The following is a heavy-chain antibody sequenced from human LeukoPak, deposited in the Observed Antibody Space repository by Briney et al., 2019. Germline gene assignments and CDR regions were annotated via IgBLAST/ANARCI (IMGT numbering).Heavy chain of an antibody. D-gene: IGHD3-22*01. CDR2: VSTDGIGT. CDR3: ARALYYYDSCTYGPDY. CDR1: DFGSHH. J-gene: IGHJ4*02. Sequence: GGSLRLSCVASDFGSHHMHWVRQAPGKGLVWVSRVSTDGIGTAYADSVKGRFTISRDNAKNTLYLQMNSLRAADTAVYYCARALYYYDSCTYGPDYWGQGTLVTVSS. V-gene: IGHV3-74*01.